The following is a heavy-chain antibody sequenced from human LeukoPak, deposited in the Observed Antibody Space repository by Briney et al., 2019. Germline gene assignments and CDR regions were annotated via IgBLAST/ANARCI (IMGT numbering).Heavy chain of an antibody. CDR2: ISGSGGGT. Sequence: GGSLRLSCAASGFTFSNYAMNWVRQAPGKGLEWVSAISGSGGGTFYADSVKGRFTISRDNAKNSLYLQMNSLRAEDTAVYYCARETTVVENYYYYYGMDVWGQGTTVTVSS. CDR3: ARETTVVENYYYYYGMDV. V-gene: IGHV3-23*01. J-gene: IGHJ6*02. D-gene: IGHD4-23*01. CDR1: GFTFSNYA.